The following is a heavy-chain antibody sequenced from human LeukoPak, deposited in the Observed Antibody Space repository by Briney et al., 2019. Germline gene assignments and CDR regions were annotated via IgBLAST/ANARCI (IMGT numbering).Heavy chain of an antibody. J-gene: IGHJ4*02. CDR3: ARVGPYGAFDY. Sequence: PSETLSLTCAVSGGSISSGGYSWSWLRQPPGKGLEWIGYIYHSGSTYYNPSLKSRVTISVDRSKNQFSLKLSSVTAADTAVYYCARVGPYGAFDYWGQGTLVTVSS. D-gene: IGHD4-17*01. V-gene: IGHV4-30-2*01. CDR1: GGSISSGGYS. CDR2: IYHSGST.